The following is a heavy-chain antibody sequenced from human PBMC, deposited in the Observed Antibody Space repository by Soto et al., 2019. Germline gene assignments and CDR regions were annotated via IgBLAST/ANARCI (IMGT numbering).Heavy chain of an antibody. CDR3: VARATVVNSPWFDP. V-gene: IGHV4-38-2*02. J-gene: IGHJ5*02. D-gene: IGHD1-1*01. Sequence: SETLSVTCIVSGYSINSGYVWGWVRRPPGQGLEWIGSRYSTGTTYYHPSLRRRVKMSIDSSKNQLSLVLRYVTAADTAVYYCVARATVVNSPWFDPWGQGIQVTASS. CDR2: RYSTGTT. CDR1: GYSINSGYV.